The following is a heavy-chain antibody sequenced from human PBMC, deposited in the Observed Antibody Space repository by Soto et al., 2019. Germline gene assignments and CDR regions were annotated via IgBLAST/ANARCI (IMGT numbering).Heavy chain of an antibody. J-gene: IGHJ4*02. V-gene: IGHV3-23*01. CDR1: GFTFSSYA. D-gene: IGHD3-22*01. CDR3: AKVVYYDSSGYYTHPIFDY. CDR2: ISGSGGST. Sequence: PGGSLRLSCAASGFTFSSYAMSWVRQAPGKGLEWVSAISGSGGSTYYADSVKGRFTISRDNSKNTLYLQMNSLRAEDTAVYYCAKVVYYDSSGYYTHPIFDYWGQGTLVTVSS.